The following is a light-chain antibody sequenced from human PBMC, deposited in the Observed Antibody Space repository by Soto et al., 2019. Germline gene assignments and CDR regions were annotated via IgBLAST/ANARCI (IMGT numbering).Light chain of an antibody. CDR3: QQYNYWPPWT. V-gene: IGKV3-15*01. CDR1: QSVSSN. Sequence: EIVLTHSQGTLSLSPCERATLSSSASQSVSSNLAWYQQKPGQAPRLLIYATSTRATGIPARFSGSGSGTEFTLTISSLQSEDFAVYYCQQYNYWPPWTFGQGTKV. J-gene: IGKJ1*01. CDR2: ATS.